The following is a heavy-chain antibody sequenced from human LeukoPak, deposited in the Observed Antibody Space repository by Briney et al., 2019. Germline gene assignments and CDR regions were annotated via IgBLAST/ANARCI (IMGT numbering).Heavy chain of an antibody. V-gene: IGHV4-59*08. D-gene: IGHD6-19*01. J-gene: IGHJ4*02. Sequence: SETLSLTCTVSGGSISSYYWSWIRQPAGKGLEWIGYIYYSGSTNYNPSLKSRVTISVDTSKNQFSLKLSSVTAADTAVYYCARHDSSGWYYYWGQGTLVTVSS. CDR1: GGSISSYY. CDR3: ARHDSSGWYYY. CDR2: IYYSGST.